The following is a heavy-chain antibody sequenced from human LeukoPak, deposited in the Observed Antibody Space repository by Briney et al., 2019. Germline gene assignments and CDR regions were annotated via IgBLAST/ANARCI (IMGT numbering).Heavy chain of an antibody. V-gene: IGHV3-30-3*01. D-gene: IGHD2/OR15-2a*01. Sequence: GGSLRLSCAASGFTFSIYAMHWVRQAPGKGLEWVAVISYDGSNKYYADSVKGRFSISRGNSKNTLYLQMYSLRAGDTAVYYCARDTQYYYYTMDVWGQGTTVTVSS. CDR3: ARDTQYYYYTMDV. CDR1: GFTFSIYA. J-gene: IGHJ6*02. CDR2: ISYDGSNK.